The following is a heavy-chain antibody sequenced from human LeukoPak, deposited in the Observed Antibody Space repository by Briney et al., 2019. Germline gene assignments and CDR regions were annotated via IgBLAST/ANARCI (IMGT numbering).Heavy chain of an antibody. V-gene: IGHV3-30-3*01. Sequence: GGSLRLSCAASGFTFSSYAMHWVRQAPGKGLEWVAVISYDGSNKYHADSVKGRFTISRDNSKNTLYLQMNSLRAEDTAVYYCARDGAFSIAVAGTYFDYWGQGTLVTVSS. CDR2: ISYDGSNK. J-gene: IGHJ4*02. D-gene: IGHD6-19*01. CDR1: GFTFSSYA. CDR3: ARDGAFSIAVAGTYFDY.